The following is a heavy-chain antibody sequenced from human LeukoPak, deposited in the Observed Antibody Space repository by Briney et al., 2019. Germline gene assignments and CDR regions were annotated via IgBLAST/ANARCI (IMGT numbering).Heavy chain of an antibody. Sequence: GSLRLSCAASGFTFSSYAMGWVRQAPGKGLEWVSAISGSGGSTYYADSVKGRFTISRDNSKNTLYLQMNSLRAEDTAVYYCAKNPGYYDSSGYYSYWGQGTLVTVSS. CDR3: AKNPGYYDSSGYYSY. J-gene: IGHJ4*02. V-gene: IGHV3-23*01. CDR1: GFTFSSYA. CDR2: ISGSGGST. D-gene: IGHD3-22*01.